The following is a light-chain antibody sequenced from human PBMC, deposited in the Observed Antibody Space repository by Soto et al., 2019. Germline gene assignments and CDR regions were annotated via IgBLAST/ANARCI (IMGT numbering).Light chain of an antibody. CDR2: DAS. Sequence: AIRMTQSPSSFSASTGDRVTITCRASQGLSSSLAWYQQKPGKAPKVLIYDASTLESGGPSRFSGSGSGTDFTLTISCLQADDFATYYCQQYYTYPWTFGQGTKVQIK. V-gene: IGKV1-8*01. CDR3: QQYYTYPWT. J-gene: IGKJ1*01. CDR1: QGLSSS.